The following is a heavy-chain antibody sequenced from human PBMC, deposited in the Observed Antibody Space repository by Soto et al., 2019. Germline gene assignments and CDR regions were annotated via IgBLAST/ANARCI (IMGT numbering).Heavy chain of an antibody. CDR3: AKIFYDSSGYYRPPRPSY. D-gene: IGHD3-22*01. CDR1: GFTFSSYC. CDR2: ISYDGSNK. J-gene: IGHJ4*02. Sequence: GGSLRLSCAASGFTFSSYCMHWVRQAPGKGLEWVAVISYDGSNKYYADSVKGRFTISRDNSKNTLYLQMNSLRAEDTAVYYCAKIFYDSSGYYRPPRPSYWGQGTLVTVSS. V-gene: IGHV3-30*18.